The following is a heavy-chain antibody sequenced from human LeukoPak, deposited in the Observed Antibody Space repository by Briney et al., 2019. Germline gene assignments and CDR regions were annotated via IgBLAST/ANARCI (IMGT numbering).Heavy chain of an antibody. CDR1: GGSISSGDYY. J-gene: IGHJ4*02. Sequence: SETLSLTCTVSGGSISSGDYYWSWIRQPPGKGLEWIGYIYYSGSTYYNPSLMSRVTISVDTSKNQFSLKLSSVTAADTAVYYCARGLYDSSGYAIFDYWGQGTLVTVSS. V-gene: IGHV4-30-4*01. D-gene: IGHD3-22*01. CDR3: ARGLYDSSGYAIFDY. CDR2: IYYSGST.